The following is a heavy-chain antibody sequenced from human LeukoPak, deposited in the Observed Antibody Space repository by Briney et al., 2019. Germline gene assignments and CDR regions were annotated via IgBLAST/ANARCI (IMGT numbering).Heavy chain of an antibody. CDR1: GGSISSYY. D-gene: IGHD6-19*01. V-gene: IGHV4-59*07. Sequence: SDTLSLTCTLSGGSISSYYWGWIRQPPGKGLEWIGYIYSSGSTNYIPSLKSRVTISVDTSKNQFSLKLTSVTAEDTAVYYCARINSGWYFDYWGQGTLVTVSS. CDR2: IYSSGST. CDR3: ARINSGWYFDY. J-gene: IGHJ4*02.